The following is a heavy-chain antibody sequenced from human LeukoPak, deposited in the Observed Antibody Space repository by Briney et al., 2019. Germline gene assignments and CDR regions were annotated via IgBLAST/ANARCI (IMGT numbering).Heavy chain of an antibody. CDR2: ISSTSSTI. CDR3: ARDPSRFQDYYNYGMDV. Sequence: GGSLRLSCAASGFTFSSYSMNWVRQAPGKALEWVSYISSTSSTIFYADSVKGRFTISRDNAKNSLYLQMNSLRAEDTAVYYCARDPSRFQDYYNYGMDVWGQGTTVTV. D-gene: IGHD3-10*01. J-gene: IGHJ6*02. V-gene: IGHV3-48*01. CDR1: GFTFSSYS.